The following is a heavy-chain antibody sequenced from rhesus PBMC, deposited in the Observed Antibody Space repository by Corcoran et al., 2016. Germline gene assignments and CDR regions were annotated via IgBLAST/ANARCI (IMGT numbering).Heavy chain of an antibody. CDR1: GGSIRSNY. J-gene: IGHJ5-2*02. Sequence: LQLQESGPGLVKPSETLSLTCAVPGGSIRSNYWSWIRQPPGKGLEWIGRISGSGGSTDYNPSLKSRVTISTDTSKNQFSLKLSSVTAADTAVYYCARGPVYWGDYYPNSLDVWGRGVLVTVSS. CDR2: ISGSGGST. V-gene: IGHV4-173*01. D-gene: IGHD3-34*01. CDR3: ARGPVYWGDYYPNSLDV.